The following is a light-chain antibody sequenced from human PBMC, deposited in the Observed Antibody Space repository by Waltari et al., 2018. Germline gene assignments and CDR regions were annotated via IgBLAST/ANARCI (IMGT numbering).Light chain of an antibody. CDR1: QTISSW. J-gene: IGKJ2*01. CDR2: WAS. CDR3: QQYNSYPYT. Sequence: DIQMTQSPSTLSASVGDRVTITCRASQTISSWLAWYQQKPGKAPNLLIYWASRLESGVPPRFSGSGSGTEFTLTVSNLQPDDYATYYCQQYNSYPYTFGQGTKLEIK. V-gene: IGKV1-5*03.